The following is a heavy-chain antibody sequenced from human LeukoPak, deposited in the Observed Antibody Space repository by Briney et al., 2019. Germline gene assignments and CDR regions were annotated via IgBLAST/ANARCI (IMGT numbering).Heavy chain of an antibody. V-gene: IGHV3-23*01. CDR1: RFTFSSYA. D-gene: IGHD3-10*01. Sequence: GGSLRLSCAASRFTFSSYAMSWVRQAPGKGLEWVSAISGSGGSTYYADSVKGRFTISRDNSKNTLYLQMNSLRAEDTAVYYCARDRGWDGPARWYFDLWGRGTLVTVSS. J-gene: IGHJ2*01. CDR3: ARDRGWDGPARWYFDL. CDR2: ISGSGGST.